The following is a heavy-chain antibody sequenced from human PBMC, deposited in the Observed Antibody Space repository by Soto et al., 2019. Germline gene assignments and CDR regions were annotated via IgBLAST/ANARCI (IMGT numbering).Heavy chain of an antibody. CDR2: ISSSSSYI. CDR3: ATHTVPTDY. D-gene: IGHD4-4*01. V-gene: IGHV3-21*01. CDR1: GFAFSTYD. J-gene: IGHJ4*02. Sequence: EVQLVGSGGGLGNPGGSVRLSCAASGFAFSTYDMNWVRQAPGKGLEWVSFISSSSSYIYYAASVKGRFTISRDNAKNSLFLQMNSLRAEDTAVYYCATHTVPTDYWGQGTLVTVSS.